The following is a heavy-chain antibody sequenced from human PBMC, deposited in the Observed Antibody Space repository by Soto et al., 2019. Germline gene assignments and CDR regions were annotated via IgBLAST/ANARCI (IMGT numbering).Heavy chain of an antibody. CDR1: GFSFRDHS. CDR2: ISSSSENI. Sequence: PGGSLRLSCVGSGFSFRDHSMNWVRQPPGKGLQWISYISSSSENIYYADSVKGQFTVSRDNAKNTLFLQMNSLRDDDSAIYYCARLPKGSVVTGWGQGSLVTVYS. D-gene: IGHD2-21*02. J-gene: IGHJ4*01. V-gene: IGHV3-48*02. CDR3: ARLPKGSVVTG.